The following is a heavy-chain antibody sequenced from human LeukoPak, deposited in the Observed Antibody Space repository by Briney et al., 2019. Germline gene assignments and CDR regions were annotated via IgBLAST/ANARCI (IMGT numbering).Heavy chain of an antibody. J-gene: IGHJ4*02. CDR3: ARVGPLWFENQCYFDY. CDR1: GYTFTSYG. V-gene: IGHV1-18*01. CDR2: ISAYNGNT. Sequence: ASVKVSCKASGYTFTSYGISWVRQAPGQGLEWMGWISAYNGNTNYAQKLQGRVTMTTDTSTSTAYMELRSLRSDDTAVYYCARVGPLWFENQCYFDYWGQGTLVTVSS. D-gene: IGHD3-10*01.